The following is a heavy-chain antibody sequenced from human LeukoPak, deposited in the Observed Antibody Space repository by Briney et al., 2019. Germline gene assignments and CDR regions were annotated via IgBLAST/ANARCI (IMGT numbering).Heavy chain of an antibody. J-gene: IGHJ5*02. CDR3: ASWSDSSSWYGTGWFDP. CDR1: GYTFTGYY. V-gene: IGHV1-2*02. CDR2: INPNSGGT. D-gene: IGHD6-13*01. Sequence: ASVKVSCKASGYTFTGYYMHWVRQAPGQGLEWMGWINPNSGGTNYAQKFQGRVTMTRDTFISTAYMELSRLRSEDTAVYYCASWSDSSSWYGTGWFDPWGQGTLVTVSS.